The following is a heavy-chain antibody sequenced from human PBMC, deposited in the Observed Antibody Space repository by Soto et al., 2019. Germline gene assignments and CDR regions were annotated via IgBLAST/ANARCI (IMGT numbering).Heavy chain of an antibody. Sequence: EVPLVESGGGLVQPEGSPRLSCAASGFTFRTYAMHWVRQAPGKGLEYVSAITSDGGGTYYANSVKGRFTISRDNSKNTLYLQMDSLRVEDMAVYYCARQQLVRGPVDYWGQGTLVTVSS. D-gene: IGHD6-13*01. J-gene: IGHJ4*02. CDR3: ARQQLVRGPVDY. CDR2: ITSDGGGT. CDR1: GFTFRTYA. V-gene: IGHV3-64*01.